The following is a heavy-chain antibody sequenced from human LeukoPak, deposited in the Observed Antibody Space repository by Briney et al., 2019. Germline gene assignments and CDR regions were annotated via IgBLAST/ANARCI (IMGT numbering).Heavy chain of an antibody. J-gene: IGHJ4*02. Sequence: GGPLRLSCAASGFTFSAYSMNWVRQVPEKGLEWVSYIGSSSSPIYYADSVKGRSTISRDNAKNSLYLQMDSLRAEDTAVYYCARDQAYSFDYWGQGTLVTVSS. CDR2: IGSSSSPI. V-gene: IGHV3-48*01. CDR3: ARDQAYSFDY. CDR1: GFTFSAYS. D-gene: IGHD4-11*01.